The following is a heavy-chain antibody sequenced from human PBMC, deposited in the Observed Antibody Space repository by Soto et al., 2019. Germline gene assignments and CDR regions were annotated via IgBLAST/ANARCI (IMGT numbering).Heavy chain of an antibody. CDR3: ARETQWLRFPDY. D-gene: IGHD5-12*01. J-gene: IGHJ4*02. Sequence: QVQLQQWGAGLLKPSETLSLTCAVYGGSFSGYYWSWIRQPTGKGLEWIGEINHSGSTNYNPSLKSRVTKTVDPYKNQFSLKLSSVTAADTAVYYCARETQWLRFPDYWGQGTQVTVSA. CDR1: GGSFSGYY. CDR2: INHSGST. V-gene: IGHV4-34*01.